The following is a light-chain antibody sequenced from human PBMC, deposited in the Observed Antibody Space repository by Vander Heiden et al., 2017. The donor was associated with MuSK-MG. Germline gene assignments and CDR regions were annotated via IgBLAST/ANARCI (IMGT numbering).Light chain of an antibody. V-gene: IGLV2-8*01. CDR2: EVS. J-gene: IGLJ1*01. Sequence: QSALTPPPPASGSPAQSATISCTGPRGDVGCSNSFPRPQPPPGPAPILMIYEVSKRPSGVPDRFSGSKSGNTASLTVSGLQAEDEADYYCSSDAGSNIPYVFGTGTKVTVL. CDR3: SSDAGSNIPYV. CDR1: RGDVGCSNS.